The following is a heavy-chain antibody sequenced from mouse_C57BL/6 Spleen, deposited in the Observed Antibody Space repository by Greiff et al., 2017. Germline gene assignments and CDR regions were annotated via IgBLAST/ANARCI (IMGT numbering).Heavy chain of an antibody. CDR2: IHPNSGST. D-gene: IGHD1-1*01. CDR3: ARSYYGSSPGV. CDR1: GYTFTSYW. V-gene: IGHV1-64*01. J-gene: IGHJ1*03. Sequence: QVQLQQPGAELVKPGASVKLSCKASGYTFTSYWMHWVKQRPGQGLEWIGMIHPNSGSTNYNEKFKSKATLTVDKSSSTAYMQLSSLTSEDSAVYYCARSYYGSSPGVWGTGTTVTVSS.